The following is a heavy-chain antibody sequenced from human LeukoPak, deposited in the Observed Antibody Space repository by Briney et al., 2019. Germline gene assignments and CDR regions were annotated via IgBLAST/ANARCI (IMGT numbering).Heavy chain of an antibody. CDR2: IYYSGST. Sequence: PSETLSLTCTVSGGSISSSSYYWGWIRQPPGKGLEWIGSIYYSGSTYYNPSLKSRVTISVDTSKNQFSLKLSSVTAADTAVYYCARHRALSSGWYGDFDYWGQGTLVTVSS. D-gene: IGHD6-19*01. CDR3: ARHRALSSGWYGDFDY. V-gene: IGHV4-39*01. J-gene: IGHJ4*02. CDR1: GGSISSSSYY.